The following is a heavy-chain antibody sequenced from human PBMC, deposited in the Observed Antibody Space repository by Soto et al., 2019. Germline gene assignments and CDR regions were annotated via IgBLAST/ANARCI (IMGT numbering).Heavy chain of an antibody. D-gene: IGHD5-18*01. CDR1: GGSISGYY. J-gene: IGHJ6*02. V-gene: IGHV4-59*01. CDR2: IYSSGST. Sequence: SETLSLTCTVSGGSISGYYWSWIRQPPGKGLEWIGFIYSSGSTNYNPSLKSRVTMSVDTTKNQFSLKLSSVTAADTAVYYCARGRIQLPVYFGMDVWGQGTTVTVYS. CDR3: ARGRIQLPVYFGMDV.